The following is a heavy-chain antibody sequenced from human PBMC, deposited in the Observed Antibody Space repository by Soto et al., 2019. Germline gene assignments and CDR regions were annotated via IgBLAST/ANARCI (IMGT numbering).Heavy chain of an antibody. CDR2: ISYDGSNK. Sequence: GGSLRLSCAASGFTFSSYGMHWVRQAPGKGLEWVAVISYDGSNKYYADSVKGRFTISRDNSKNTLYLQMNSLRAEDTAVYYSAKDLVRRVLIPRAPYYVLDVSGQGTSVTVS. V-gene: IGHV3-30*18. CDR1: GFTFSSYG. CDR3: AKDLVRRVLIPRAPYYVLDV. J-gene: IGHJ6*02. D-gene: IGHD3-10*01.